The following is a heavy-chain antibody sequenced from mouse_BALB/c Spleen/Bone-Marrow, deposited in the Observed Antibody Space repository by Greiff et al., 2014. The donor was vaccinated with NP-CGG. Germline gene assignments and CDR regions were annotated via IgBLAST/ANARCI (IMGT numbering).Heavy chain of an antibody. CDR3: ARREGNHAAWFAY. Sequence: VQLQQSGPDLVKPSPSLSLTCTVTGYSITSGYSWHWIRQFPGNKLEWMSYIHYSGSTNYNPSLKSRISITRGTSKNQFFLQLNSVTTEDAATYYCARREGNHAAWFAYWGQGTLVTVSA. CDR2: IHYSGST. CDR1: GYSITSGYS. J-gene: IGHJ3*01. D-gene: IGHD2-1*01. V-gene: IGHV3-1*02.